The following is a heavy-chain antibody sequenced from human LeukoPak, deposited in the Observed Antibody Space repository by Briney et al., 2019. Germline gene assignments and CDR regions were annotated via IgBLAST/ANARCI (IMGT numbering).Heavy chain of an antibody. CDR1: GFTFSRYS. CDR3: ARDYFDSSDYPQTYYYYYMDV. Sequence: GGSLRLSCAASGFTFSRYSMNWVRPAPGKGLEWVESSSIASPIIYSAYSVQGRFTISRDTTKNSLFLQMNSLRAEDTAIYYCARDYFDSSDYPQTYYYYYMDVWGKGTTVTVSS. CDR2: SSIASPII. J-gene: IGHJ6*03. V-gene: IGHV3-21*01. D-gene: IGHD3-22*01.